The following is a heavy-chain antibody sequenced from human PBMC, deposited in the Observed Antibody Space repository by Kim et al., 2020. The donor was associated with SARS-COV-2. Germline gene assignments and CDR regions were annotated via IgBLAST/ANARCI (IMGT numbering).Heavy chain of an antibody. J-gene: IGHJ2*01. V-gene: IGHV3-7*03. Sequence: GGSLRLSCAASEFTFSSHGMSWVCLTPEKGLEWVADINQAGSERSYVDSVKGRFIISRDNAKNSLYLQMNSLRVEDTALYFCARGTLCATRSSPDL. D-gene: IGHD6-6*01. CDR1: EFTFSSHG. CDR2: INQAGSER. CDR3: ARGTLCATRSSPDL.